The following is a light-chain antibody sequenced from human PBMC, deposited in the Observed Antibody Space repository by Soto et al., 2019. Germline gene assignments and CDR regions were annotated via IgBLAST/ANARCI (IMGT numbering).Light chain of an antibody. CDR1: QSVNSN. V-gene: IGKV3-15*01. Sequence: EILMTQSPSTLAVSPGERATLSCRASQSVNSNLAWYQQKPGQAPRLLIYRASTRATGIPARFSGSGSGTDFTLTISGLQSEDFELYYCQQYNNWPRTFGQGTKVDIK. J-gene: IGKJ1*01. CDR2: RAS. CDR3: QQYNNWPRT.